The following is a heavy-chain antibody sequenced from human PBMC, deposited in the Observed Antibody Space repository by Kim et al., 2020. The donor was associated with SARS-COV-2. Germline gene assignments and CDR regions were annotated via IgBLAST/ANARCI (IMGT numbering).Heavy chain of an antibody. CDR3: ARRGRRARGYFDA. Sequence: SQTLSLTCVISGDSVSSTSSTWNWIRQSPSRGLEWLGRIYYSSSWTSDYEVSVKSRISINPDTSKNQFSLQLNSVTPEETAIYYCARRGRRARGYFDAWGEGILVTVSS. J-gene: IGHJ4*01. V-gene: IGHV6-1*01. CDR1: GDSVSSTSST. CDR2: IYYSSSWTS.